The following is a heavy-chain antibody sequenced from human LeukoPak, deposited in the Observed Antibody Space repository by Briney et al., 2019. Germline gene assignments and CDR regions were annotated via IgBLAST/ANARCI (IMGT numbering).Heavy chain of an antibody. CDR3: ARADCSSSTCYLRRSWFDP. CDR1: GFTLSNYD. J-gene: IGHJ5*02. D-gene: IGHD2-2*01. Sequence: GGSLRLSCAASGFTLSNYDMNWVRQAPGKGLEWVSSISTSSRYIYYKDSVRGRFTIARDDAKNSLYLEMNSLRAEDTAVYYCARADCSSSTCYLRRSWFDPWGQGTLVTVSS. V-gene: IGHV3-21*01. CDR2: ISTSSRYI.